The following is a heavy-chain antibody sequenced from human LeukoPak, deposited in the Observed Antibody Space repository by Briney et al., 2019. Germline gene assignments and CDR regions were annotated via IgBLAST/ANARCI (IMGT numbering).Heavy chain of an antibody. D-gene: IGHD3-3*01. Sequence: SETLSLTCAVYGGSFSGYYWSWIRQPPGKGLEWIGEINHSGSTNYNPSLKSRVTISVDTSKNQFSLKPSSVTAADTAVYYCARPLIQEYDFWSGYLPNDAFDIWGQGTMVTVSS. CDR1: GGSFSGYY. CDR3: ARPLIQEYDFWSGYLPNDAFDI. CDR2: INHSGST. V-gene: IGHV4-34*01. J-gene: IGHJ3*02.